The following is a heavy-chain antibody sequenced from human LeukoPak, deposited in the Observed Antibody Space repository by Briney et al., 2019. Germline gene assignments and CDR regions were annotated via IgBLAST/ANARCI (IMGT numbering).Heavy chain of an antibody. Sequence: SETLSLTCTVSGGSISSYYWSWIRQPPGKGLEWIGYTYYSGSTNYNPSLKSRVTISVDTSKNQFSLKLSSVTAADTAVYYCARGGIPPAYYYMDVWGKGTTVTVSS. CDR1: GGSISSYY. D-gene: IGHD3-16*01. CDR2: TYYSGST. J-gene: IGHJ6*03. CDR3: ARGGIPPAYYYMDV. V-gene: IGHV4-59*01.